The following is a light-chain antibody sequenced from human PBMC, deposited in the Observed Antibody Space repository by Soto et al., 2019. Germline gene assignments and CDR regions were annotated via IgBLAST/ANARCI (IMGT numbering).Light chain of an antibody. Sequence: QSVLTQPASVSGSPGQSITISCTGTSSDVGAYNFVSWHQQHPGKAPKLMIYNVYDRPSGISYRFSGSKSGNTASLTIPGLQGEDEADYYCSAYTVSRTYVFGTGTKGTVL. J-gene: IGLJ1*01. CDR1: SSDVGAYNF. CDR3: SAYTVSRTYV. CDR2: NVY. V-gene: IGLV2-14*03.